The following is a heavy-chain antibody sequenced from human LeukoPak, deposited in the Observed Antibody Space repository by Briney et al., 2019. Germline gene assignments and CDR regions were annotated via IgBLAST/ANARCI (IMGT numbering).Heavy chain of an antibody. V-gene: IGHV1-2*02. CDR2: INPNSGGT. CDR1: GYTFTGYY. CDR3: ARGGRRWLYYYYGMDV. J-gene: IGHJ6*02. Sequence: ASVTVSCKASGYTFTGYYMHWVRQAPGQGLEWMGWINPNSGGTNYAQKFQGRVTMTRDTSISTAYMELSRLRSDDTAVYYCARGGRRWLYYYYGMDVWGQGTTVTVSS. D-gene: IGHD5-12*01.